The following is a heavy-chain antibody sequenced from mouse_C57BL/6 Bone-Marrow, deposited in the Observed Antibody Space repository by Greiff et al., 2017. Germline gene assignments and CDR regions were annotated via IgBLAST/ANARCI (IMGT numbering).Heavy chain of an antibody. CDR2: INYDGSST. CDR3: ARDREYDYDGSYFDS. V-gene: IGHV5-16*01. CDR1: GFTFSDYY. J-gene: IGHJ2*01. Sequence: DVQLVESEGGLVQPGSSMKLSCTASGFTFSDYYMAWVRQVPEKGLEWVANINYDGSSTYYLDSLKSRFILSRDNAKNILYLQMSSLKSEDTATYYWARDREYDYDGSYFDSWGQGTTLTVSS. D-gene: IGHD2-4*01.